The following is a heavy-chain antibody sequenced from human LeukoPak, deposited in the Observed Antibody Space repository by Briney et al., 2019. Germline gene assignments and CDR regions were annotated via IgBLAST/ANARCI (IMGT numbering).Heavy chain of an antibody. J-gene: IGHJ5*02. CDR3: AREVRITIQFDP. D-gene: IGHD3-9*01. Sequence: ASVKVSCKASGYTFTSYGISWVRQAPGQGLEWMGWISAYNGNTNYAQKLQGRVTITTDESTSTAYMELSSLRSEDTAVYYCAREVRITIQFDPWGQGTLVTVSS. CDR1: GYTFTSYG. V-gene: IGHV1-18*01. CDR2: ISAYNGNT.